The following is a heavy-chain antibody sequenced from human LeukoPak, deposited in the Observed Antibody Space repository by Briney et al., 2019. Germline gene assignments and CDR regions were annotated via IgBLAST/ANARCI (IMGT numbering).Heavy chain of an antibody. J-gene: IGHJ5*02. D-gene: IGHD3-3*01. CDR3: ARGRYYDFWSGPTKLNWFDP. CDR1: GGSISFYY. Sequence: SETLSLTCTVSGGSISFYYWSWIRQPPGKGLEWIGYIYYSGSTNYNPSLKSRVTISVDTSKNQFSLKLSSVTAADTAVYYCARGRYYDFWSGPTKLNWFDPWGQGTLVTVSS. V-gene: IGHV4-59*12. CDR2: IYYSGST.